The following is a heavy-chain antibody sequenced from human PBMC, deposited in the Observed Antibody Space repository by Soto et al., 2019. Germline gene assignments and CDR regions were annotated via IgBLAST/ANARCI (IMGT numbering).Heavy chain of an antibody. V-gene: IGHV7-4-1*01. CDR1: GYTFTSYA. D-gene: IGHD3-10*01. CDR3: ARNRVNRYYGSGSYSTYNWFDP. J-gene: IGHJ5*02. Sequence: GASVKVSCKASGYTFTSYAMNWVRQAPGQGLEWMGWINTNTGNPTYAQGFTGRFVFSLDTSVSTAYLQICSLKAEDTAVYYCARNRVNRYYGSGSYSTYNWFDPWGQGTLVTVSS. CDR2: INTNTGNP.